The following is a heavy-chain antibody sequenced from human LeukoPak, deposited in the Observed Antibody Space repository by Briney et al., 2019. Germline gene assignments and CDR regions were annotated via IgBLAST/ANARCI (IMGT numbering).Heavy chain of an antibody. CDR2: MNPNSGDT. CDR1: GYTFTSYE. Sequence: GASVKVSCKASGYTFTSYEINWVRQATGQGLEWMGWMNPNSGDTGYAQKLQGRVTMTRDTSISTAYMELSSLRSEDTAVYDCARDILTGPTNWFDPWGQGTLVTVSS. J-gene: IGHJ5*02. D-gene: IGHD3-9*01. V-gene: IGHV1-8*01. CDR3: ARDILTGPTNWFDP.